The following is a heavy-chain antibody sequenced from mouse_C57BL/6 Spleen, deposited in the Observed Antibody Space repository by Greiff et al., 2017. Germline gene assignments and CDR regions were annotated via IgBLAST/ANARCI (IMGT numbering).Heavy chain of an antibody. CDR2: IHPNSGST. J-gene: IGHJ1*03. CDR1: GYTFTSYW. CDR3: ARRGGNGYFDV. V-gene: IGHV1-64*01. D-gene: IGHD2-1*01. Sequence: VKLQQPGAELVKPGASVKLSCKASGYTFTSYWMHWVKQRPGQGLEWIGMIHPNSGSTNYNEKFKSKATLTVDKSSSTAYMQLSSLTSEDSAVYYCARRGGNGYFDVWGTGTTVTVSS.